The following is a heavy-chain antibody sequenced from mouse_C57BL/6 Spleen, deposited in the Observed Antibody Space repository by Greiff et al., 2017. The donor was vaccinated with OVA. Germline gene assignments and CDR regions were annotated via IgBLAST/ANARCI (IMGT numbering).Heavy chain of an antibody. CDR1: GYAFSSYW. Sequence: VQLQQSGAELVKPGASVKISCKASGYAFSSYWMNWVKQRPGKGLAWIGQIYPGDGDTNYNGKFKGKATLTADKSSSTAYMQLSSLTSEDSAVYFCARVGYYGSYYFDYWGQGTTLTVSS. CDR3: ARVGYYGSYYFDY. V-gene: IGHV1-80*01. CDR2: IYPGDGDT. J-gene: IGHJ2*01. D-gene: IGHD1-1*01.